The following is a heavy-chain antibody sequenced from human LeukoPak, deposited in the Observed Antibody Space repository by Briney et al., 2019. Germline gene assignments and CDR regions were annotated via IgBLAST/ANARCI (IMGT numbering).Heavy chain of an antibody. CDR2: ISGSGGST. V-gene: IGHV3-23*01. J-gene: IGHJ4*02. CDR3: AKDSLFNGGMYSGYDLPYFDY. D-gene: IGHD5-12*01. CDR1: GFTFSSYA. Sequence: GGSLRLSCAASGFTFSSYAMSWVRQAPGKGLKWVSAISGSGGSTYYADSVKGRFTISRDNSKNTLYLQMNSLRAEDTAVYYCAKDSLFNGGMYSGYDLPYFDYWGQGTLVTVSS.